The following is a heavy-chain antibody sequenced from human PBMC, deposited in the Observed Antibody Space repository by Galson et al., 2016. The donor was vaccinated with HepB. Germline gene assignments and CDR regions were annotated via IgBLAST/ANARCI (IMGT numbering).Heavy chain of an antibody. Sequence: TLSLTCSVSGGSITNYYWSWIRQTPKNALEWIGSMYYTGRATYSPSLKSRVTISVDTSKKQFSLNLSSVTAADTAVYYCARDPRGDYYYDSSGYSHFDLWGQGTPVTVSS. J-gene: IGHJ4*02. CDR1: GGSITNYY. CDR3: ARDPRGDYYYDSSGYSHFDL. V-gene: IGHV4-59*01. CDR2: MYYTGRA. D-gene: IGHD3-22*01.